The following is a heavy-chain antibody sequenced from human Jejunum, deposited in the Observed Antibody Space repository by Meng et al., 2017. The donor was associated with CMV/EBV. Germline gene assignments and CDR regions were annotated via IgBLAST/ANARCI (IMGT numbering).Heavy chain of an antibody. CDR2: TYYRSKWYN. D-gene: IGHD3-10*01. Sequence: SSNTVAWNGVRQSPSRGLEYLGRTYYRSKWYNDYAVSVKGQIVINPDTSKNQFSLQLNSVTPEDTAVYYCARDYYGSGTYSYLFDYWGQGTLVTVSS. J-gene: IGHJ4*02. V-gene: IGHV6-1*01. CDR1: SSNTVA. CDR3: ARDYYGSGTYSYLFDY.